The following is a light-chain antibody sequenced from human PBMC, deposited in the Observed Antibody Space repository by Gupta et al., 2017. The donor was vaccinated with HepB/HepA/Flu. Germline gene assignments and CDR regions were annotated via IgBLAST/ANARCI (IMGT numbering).Light chain of an antibody. Sequence: EIVLTQSPGNMSSSPGERATVSCRASQSVSSSNFDWFQQRPGQTPMLLIYGASGTATAIPYSFSGCGSGTDFTLTIAKLQPVEFSVYYCYHFSDSLTFGGGTKVEIK. CDR1: QSVSSSN. J-gene: IGKJ4*01. CDR3: YHFSDSLT. V-gene: IGKV3-20*01. CDR2: GAS.